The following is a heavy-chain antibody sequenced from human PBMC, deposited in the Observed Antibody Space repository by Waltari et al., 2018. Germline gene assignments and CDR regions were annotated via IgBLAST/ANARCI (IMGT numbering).Heavy chain of an antibody. V-gene: IGHV4-38-2*01. CDR3: ARQELLLPFDY. Sequence: QVQLQESGPGLVKPSETLSLTCAVSGYSISSGFYWGWSRQPPGKGLEWIATIYHSGTTSYNPSLKSRVTISVDTSKNQFSLKLSSVTAADTAVYYCARQELLLPFDYWGQGTLVTVSS. J-gene: IGHJ4*02. D-gene: IGHD1-26*01. CDR1: GYSISSGFY. CDR2: IYHSGTT.